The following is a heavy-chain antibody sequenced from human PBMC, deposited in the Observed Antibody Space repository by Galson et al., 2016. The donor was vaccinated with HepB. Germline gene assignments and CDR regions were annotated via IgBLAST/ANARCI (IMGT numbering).Heavy chain of an antibody. J-gene: IGHJ5*02. CDR3: VRDLGYGATNH. D-gene: IGHD1-26*01. CDR1: GFTLSGYI. V-gene: IGHV3-21*01. Sequence: SLRLSCAASGFTLSGYIMNWVRQAPGKGLEWVSSISSRSTDIYYADSVKGRFTISRDNAKNSVFLQMNSLTAEDTAVYYCVRDLGYGATNHWCQGTLVTVSS. CDR2: ISSRSTDI.